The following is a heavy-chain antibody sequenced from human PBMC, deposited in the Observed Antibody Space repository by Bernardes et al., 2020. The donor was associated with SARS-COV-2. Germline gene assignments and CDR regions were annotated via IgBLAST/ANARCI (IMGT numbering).Heavy chain of an antibody. CDR1: GFTFSSYW. J-gene: IGHJ4*02. CDR3: ARWREKAVAEYFDY. Sequence: GGSLRLSCVASGFTFSSYWMSWVRQAPGKGLEWVANIKQDGSEKYYVDSVKGRFTISRDNAKNSLYLKMNSLRAEDTAVYYCARWREKAVAEYFDYWAQGTLVTVSS. V-gene: IGHV3-7*01. CDR2: IKQDGSEK. D-gene: IGHD6-19*01.